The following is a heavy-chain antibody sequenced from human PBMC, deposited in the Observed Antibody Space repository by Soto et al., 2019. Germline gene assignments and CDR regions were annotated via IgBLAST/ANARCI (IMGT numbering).Heavy chain of an antibody. CDR1: GFIFSNYW. J-gene: IGHJ4*02. CDR3: AKGSTAMTYFDY. CDR2: ITGSGGST. Sequence: GGSLRLSCAASGFIFSNYWMNWVRQALGKGLEWVSAITGSGGSTYYADSVKGRFTISRDNSKNTLYLQMNSLRAEDTAVYYCAKGSTAMTYFDYWGQGTLVTVSS. V-gene: IGHV3-23*01. D-gene: IGHD5-18*01.